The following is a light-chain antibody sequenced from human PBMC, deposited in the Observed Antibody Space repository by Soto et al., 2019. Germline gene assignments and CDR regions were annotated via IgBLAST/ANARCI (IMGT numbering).Light chain of an antibody. CDR3: QSYGSPLKGGV. CDR1: SSNIGADYE. V-gene: IGLV1-40*01. J-gene: IGLJ1*01. Sequence: QSVLTQPPSVSGAPGQRVTISCTGGSSNIGADYEVHWYQQLPGTAPKLLIYGNTNRPSGVPDRFSGSKSGSSASLAITGLQAEDEAEYYCQSYGSPLKGGVFGTGTKVTVL. CDR2: GNT.